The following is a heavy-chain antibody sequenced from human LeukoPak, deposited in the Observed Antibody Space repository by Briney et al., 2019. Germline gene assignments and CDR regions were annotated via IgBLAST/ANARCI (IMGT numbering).Heavy chain of an antibody. CDR2: INPNSGGT. D-gene: IGHD3-22*01. CDR3: ARDRWDYDSSGCFDY. J-gene: IGHJ4*02. Sequence: GASVKVSCKASGYTFTGYYMHWVRQAPGQGLEWMGWINPNSGGTNYAQKFQGRVTMTRDTSISTAYMELSRLRSGDTAVYYCARDRWDYDSSGCFDYWGQGTLVTVSS. V-gene: IGHV1-2*02. CDR1: GYTFTGYY.